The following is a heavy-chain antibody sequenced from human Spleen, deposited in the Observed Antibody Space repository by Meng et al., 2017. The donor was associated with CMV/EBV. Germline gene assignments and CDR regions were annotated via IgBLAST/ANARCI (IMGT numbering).Heavy chain of an antibody. V-gene: IGHV3-48*03. Sequence: GESLKISCVASGITLSSYEMHWVRQAPGKGLEWISCISGGDNTVYYADSVKGRFTISRDNAKNSLFLQMNSLRAEDTAVYYCARDLTHYFDTSGHYWGQGTQVTVSS. CDR1: GITLSSYE. CDR3: ARDLTHYFDTSGHY. J-gene: IGHJ4*02. D-gene: IGHD3-22*01. CDR2: ISGGDNTV.